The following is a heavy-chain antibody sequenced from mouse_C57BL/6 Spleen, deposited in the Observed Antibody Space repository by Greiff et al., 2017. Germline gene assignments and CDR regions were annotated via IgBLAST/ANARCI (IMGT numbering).Heavy chain of an antibody. V-gene: IGHV1-47*01. CDR2: FHPYNDDT. CDR1: GYTFTTYP. D-gene: IGHD1-1*01. Sequence: VQLQESGAELVKPGASVTMSCKASGYTFTTYPIEWMKQNHGKSLEWIGTFHPYNDDTKYNEKFKGKAILTVEKSSSTVYLELSRLTSDDSAFYYCARRGDDYGSSSWYFYVWGTETTVTVSS. J-gene: IGHJ1*03. CDR3: ARRGDDYGSSSWYFYV.